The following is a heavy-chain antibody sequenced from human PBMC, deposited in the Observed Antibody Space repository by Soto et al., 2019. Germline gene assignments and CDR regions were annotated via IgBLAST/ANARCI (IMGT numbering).Heavy chain of an antibody. J-gene: IGHJ6*02. V-gene: IGHV1-18*01. Sequence: QVQLEQSGDEVKKPGASVKVSCKASGYILVNYGIAWVRQAPGRGLEWSGWSSPYTVNTYYATKVQGRLPLTTDTSTSTAFMDLGSLTSADTAVYYCAMVDLYVTPTPQDVWGQGTTVTVSS. CDR2: SSPYTVNT. D-gene: IGHD3-16*01. CDR1: GYILVNYG. CDR3: AMVDLYVTPTPQDV.